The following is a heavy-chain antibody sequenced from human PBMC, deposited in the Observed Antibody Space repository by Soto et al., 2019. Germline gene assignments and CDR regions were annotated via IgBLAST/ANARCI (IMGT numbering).Heavy chain of an antibody. Sequence: SETLSLTCTVSGGSISSYYWSWVWQPPGKGLEWIGYIYYSGSTNYNPSLKSRVTISVDTSKNQFSLKLSSVTAADTAVYYCAREGFVSSSFSGEVWFDPWGQGTLVTVSS. V-gene: IGHV4-59*01. CDR2: IYYSGST. CDR3: AREGFVSSSFSGEVWFDP. J-gene: IGHJ5*02. CDR1: GGSISSYY. D-gene: IGHD6-6*01.